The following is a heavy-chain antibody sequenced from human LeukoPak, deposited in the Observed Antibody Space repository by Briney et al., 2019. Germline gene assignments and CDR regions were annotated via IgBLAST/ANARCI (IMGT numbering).Heavy chain of an antibody. Sequence: GGSLRLSCAASGFTFSSYWMHWVRLVPGQGLVWVSHIDGDGRITNYGDSVKGRFTISRDNAKNILYLQMNSLRAEDTAVYYCARDSPRTGPWGQGILVTVSS. CDR2: IDGDGRIT. CDR3: ARDSPRTGP. D-gene: IGHD1-1*01. V-gene: IGHV3-74*01. J-gene: IGHJ5*02. CDR1: GFTFSSYW.